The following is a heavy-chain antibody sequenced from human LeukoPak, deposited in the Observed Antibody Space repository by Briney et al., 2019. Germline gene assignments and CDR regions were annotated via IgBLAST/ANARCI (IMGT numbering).Heavy chain of an antibody. CDR1: GVTFSSYG. J-gene: IGHJ4*02. Sequence: PGRSLRLSCAASGVTFSSYGMHWVRQAPGKGLEWVAVIWYDGSNKYYADSVKGRFTISRDNSKNTLYLQMNSLRAEDTAVYYCARLREVDYFDYWGQGTLVTVSS. D-gene: IGHD1-26*01. CDR2: IWYDGSNK. V-gene: IGHV3-33*01. CDR3: ARLREVDYFDY.